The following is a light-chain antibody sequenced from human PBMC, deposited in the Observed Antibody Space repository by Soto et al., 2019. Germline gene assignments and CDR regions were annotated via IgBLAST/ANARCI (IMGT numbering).Light chain of an antibody. J-gene: IGKJ1*01. CDR3: TQARQTPPT. Sequence: DIVMTQSPLSLPVTPGEPASISCRSSQSLLDSKGYNYLDWYLQKPGQSPQLLIYLGSHRASGVPDRFSGSGSGTDFTLKISRVEAEDVGFYYCTQARQTPPTFAQGTKVEIK. CDR2: LGS. V-gene: IGKV2-28*01. CDR1: QSLLDSKGYNY.